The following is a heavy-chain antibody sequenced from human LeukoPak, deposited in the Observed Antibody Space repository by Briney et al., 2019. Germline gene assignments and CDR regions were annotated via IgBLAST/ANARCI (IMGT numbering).Heavy chain of an antibody. CDR2: IYYSGST. CDR1: GGSISSGGYY. J-gene: IGHJ4*02. V-gene: IGHV4-31*03. Sequence: PSETLSLTCTVSGGSISSGGYYWSWIRQHPGTGLEWIGYIYYSGSTYYNPSLKSRVTISVDTSKNQFSLKLSSVTAADTAVYYCARDRRYCSSTSCYTATRFDYWGQGTLVTVSS. D-gene: IGHD2-2*02. CDR3: ARDRRYCSSTSCYTATRFDY.